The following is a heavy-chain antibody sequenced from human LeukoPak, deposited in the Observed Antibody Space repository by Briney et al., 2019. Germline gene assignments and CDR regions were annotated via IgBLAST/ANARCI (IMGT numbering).Heavy chain of an antibody. J-gene: IGHJ3*02. CDR1: GDSVSTNSAA. CDR3: AREGGGTDGFDI. V-gene: IGHV6-1*01. Sequence: SQTLSLICAICGDSVSTNSAAWVWIRQSPSRVLEWLGRTYYRSKWYNDYAVSVKSRITINPDTSKNQFSLQLTSVTPEDTAVYYCAREGGGTDGFDIWGLGTMVIVSS. CDR2: TYYRSKWYN. D-gene: IGHD2-15*01.